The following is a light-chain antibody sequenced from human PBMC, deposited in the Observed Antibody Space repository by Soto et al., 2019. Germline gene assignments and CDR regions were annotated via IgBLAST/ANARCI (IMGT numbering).Light chain of an antibody. J-gene: IGKJ5*01. Sequence: DLQMTQSPSSLSASVGDRVTITCQASQDISDYLNWYQQKPGKAPNLLIYDASTLEIGVPSRFSGGGSGTHFTFTISSLQPEDVATYYCQQYENLPITFGQGTRLEIK. CDR2: DAS. CDR1: QDISDY. CDR3: QQYENLPIT. V-gene: IGKV1-33*01.